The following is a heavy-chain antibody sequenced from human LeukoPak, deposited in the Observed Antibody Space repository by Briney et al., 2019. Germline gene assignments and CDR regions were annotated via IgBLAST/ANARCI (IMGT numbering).Heavy chain of an antibody. Sequence: GGSLRLSCAASGFTFSSYAMNWVRQAPGKGLEWVSGISGRGGSKHYADSVKGRFTISRGNTKNTLYLQMNNLRVEDTAVYYCASRVSGVVSIDYWGQGTLVTVSS. J-gene: IGHJ4*02. D-gene: IGHD3-3*01. CDR3: ASRVSGVVSIDY. V-gene: IGHV3-23*01. CDR1: GFTFSSYA. CDR2: ISGRGGSK.